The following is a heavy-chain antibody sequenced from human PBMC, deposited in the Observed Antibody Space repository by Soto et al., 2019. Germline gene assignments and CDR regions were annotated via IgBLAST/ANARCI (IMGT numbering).Heavy chain of an antibody. Sequence: QVQRQASGPGLVKPTQILSLTCTVSGGSISSGDYYWSWIREPPGKGLEWIGYIYYSGSTYYSPSLKRRVTISVDTSQNQFSLKLGSVTAADTAVYYCARDGPVFREVFGSNCFDPWGQGTLVTVSS. CDR1: GGSISSGDYY. J-gene: IGHJ5*02. D-gene: IGHD3-10*01. CDR3: ARDGPVFREVFGSNCFDP. CDR2: IYYSGST. V-gene: IGHV4-30-4*01.